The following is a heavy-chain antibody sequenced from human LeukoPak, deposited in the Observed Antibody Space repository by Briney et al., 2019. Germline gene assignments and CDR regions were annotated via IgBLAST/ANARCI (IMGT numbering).Heavy chain of an antibody. J-gene: IGHJ3*02. CDR2: MYYSGST. D-gene: IGHD4-17*01. CDR1: GGSISSYY. CDR3: ARVLDYGDYHDDAFDI. V-gene: IGHV4-59*01. Sequence: SETLSLTCTVSGGSISSYYWSWIRQPPGKGLEWIGYMYYSGSTNYNPSLKSRVTISVDTSKNQFSLKLSSVTAADTAVYYCARVLDYGDYHDDAFDIWGQGTMVTVS.